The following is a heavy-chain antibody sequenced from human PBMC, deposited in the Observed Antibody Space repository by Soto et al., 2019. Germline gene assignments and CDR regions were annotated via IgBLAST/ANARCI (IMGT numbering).Heavy chain of an antibody. CDR3: VTTSRGRGDSDY. D-gene: IGHD6-19*01. Sequence: GGSLRLSCAASGFTFSSSWMTWIRQAPGKGLQWVANINQDGSEKQYVDFVKGRFTISRDNAKDSLYLQMNSLGAEDTAVYYCVTTSRGRGDSDYWGQGTLVTVSS. CDR1: GFTFSSSW. J-gene: IGHJ4*02. CDR2: INQDGSEK. V-gene: IGHV3-7*01.